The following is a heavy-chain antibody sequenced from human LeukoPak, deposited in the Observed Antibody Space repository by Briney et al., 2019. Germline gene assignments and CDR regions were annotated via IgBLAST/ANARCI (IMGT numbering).Heavy chain of an antibody. CDR2: ISAYNGNT. Sequence: GASVKVSCKASGYTFTSYGISWVRQAPGQGLEWMGWISAYNGNTNYAQKLQGRVTMTTDTSTSTAYMELRSLRSDDTAVYYCARDWGDYGYWYFDLWGRGTLVTVSS. CDR3: ARDWGDYGYWYFDL. D-gene: IGHD4-17*01. CDR1: GYTFTSYG. J-gene: IGHJ2*01. V-gene: IGHV1-18*01.